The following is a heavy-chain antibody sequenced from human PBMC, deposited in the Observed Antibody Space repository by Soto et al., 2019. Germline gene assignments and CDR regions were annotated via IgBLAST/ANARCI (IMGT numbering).Heavy chain of an antibody. CDR3: AKDPEHSSSWYYFDY. V-gene: IGHV3-23*01. CDR1: GFTFSSYA. J-gene: IGHJ4*02. D-gene: IGHD6-13*01. CDR2: ISGSGGST. Sequence: EVQLLESGGGLVQPGGSLRLSCAASGFTFSSYAMSWVRQAPGKGLEWVSGISGSGGSTYYADSVKGRFTISRDNSKNTLYLQMNSLRAEDTAVYYCAKDPEHSSSWYYFDYWGQGTLVTVSS.